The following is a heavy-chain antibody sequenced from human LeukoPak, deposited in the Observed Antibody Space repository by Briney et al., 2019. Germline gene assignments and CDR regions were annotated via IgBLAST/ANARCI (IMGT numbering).Heavy chain of an antibody. CDR2: ISGSGGST. J-gene: IGHJ4*02. CDR1: GFTFSSYA. Sequence: GGSLRLSCAASGFTFSSYAMSWVRQAPGKGLEWVSAISGSGGSTYYADSVKGRFTISRDNSKNTLYLQMNGLRAEDTAVYYCAKDPYDFWTYYFDYWGQGTLVTVSS. V-gene: IGHV3-23*01. D-gene: IGHD3-3*01. CDR3: AKDPYDFWTYYFDY.